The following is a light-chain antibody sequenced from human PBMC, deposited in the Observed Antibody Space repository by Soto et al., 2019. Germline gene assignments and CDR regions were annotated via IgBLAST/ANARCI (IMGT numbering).Light chain of an antibody. CDR2: EVN. CDR1: SSDVGDYNY. Sequence: QSALTQPASVSGSPGQSITISCTGTSSDVGDYNYVSWYQQHPGKAPKLMIYEVNNRPSGVSYRFSGSKSGNTASLTISGLQAEDEADYYCSSYTSDSTNVFGTGTKLTVL. V-gene: IGLV2-14*01. J-gene: IGLJ1*01. CDR3: SSYTSDSTNV.